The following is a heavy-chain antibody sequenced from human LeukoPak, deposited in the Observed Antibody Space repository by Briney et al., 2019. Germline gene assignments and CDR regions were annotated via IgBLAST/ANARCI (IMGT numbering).Heavy chain of an antibody. D-gene: IGHD3-10*01. CDR3: ARGGASGSHLHWFDP. CDR2: IYHSGST. J-gene: IGHJ5*02. CDR1: GGPINNYY. V-gene: IGHV4-59*01. Sequence: SETLSLICIVSGGPINNYYWSWIRQPPGKGLEWIGYIYHSGSTNYNPSLKSRVTISVDRSKSQFSLKLSSVTAADTAVYYCARGGASGSHLHWFDPWGQGTLVTVSS.